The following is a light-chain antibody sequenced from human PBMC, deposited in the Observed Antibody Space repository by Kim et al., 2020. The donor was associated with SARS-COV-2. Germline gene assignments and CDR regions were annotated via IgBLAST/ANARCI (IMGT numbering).Light chain of an antibody. CDR1: KVGDKY. V-gene: IGLV3-1*01. CDR3: QAWDSSTVV. J-gene: IGLJ2*01. CDR2: QDS. Sequence: SPGQPASITCSGDKVGDKYACWYQQKPGQSPVLVIYQDSKRPSGIPERFSGSNSGNTATLTISGTQAMDEADYYCQAWDSSTVVFGGGTQLTVL.